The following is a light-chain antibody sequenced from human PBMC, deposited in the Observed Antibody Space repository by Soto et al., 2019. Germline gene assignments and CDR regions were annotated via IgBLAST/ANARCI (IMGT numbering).Light chain of an antibody. Sequence: DIVMTQSPDSLAVSLGERATINCKSSQSVLYSSNNKNYLAWYQQKPGQPPKQLLYWASTRESGVPDRFSGSGSGKDFTLTISSLQAEDVAVYYCQQYYSTPLTFGQGTKVEIK. J-gene: IGKJ1*01. V-gene: IGKV4-1*01. CDR3: QQYYSTPLT. CDR1: QSVLYSSNNKNY. CDR2: WAS.